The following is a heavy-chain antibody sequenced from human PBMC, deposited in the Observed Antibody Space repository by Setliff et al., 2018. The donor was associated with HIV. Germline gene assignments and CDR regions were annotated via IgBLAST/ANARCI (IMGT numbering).Heavy chain of an antibody. Sequence: GESLKISCEGSGYTFTSYWIGLVRQMPGKGLEWMGIIYPGDSDTRYSPYFQGRVTISDDKTINTAYLQWSILQASDTAMYYCAGGYIQLWSNIYYYGMDVWGQGTTVTVSS. CDR3: AGGYIQLWSNIYYYGMDV. V-gene: IGHV5-51*01. J-gene: IGHJ6*02. CDR1: GYTFTSYW. D-gene: IGHD5-18*01. CDR2: IYPGDSDT.